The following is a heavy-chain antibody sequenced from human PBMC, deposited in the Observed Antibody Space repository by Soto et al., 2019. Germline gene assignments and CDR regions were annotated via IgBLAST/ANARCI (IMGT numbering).Heavy chain of an antibody. D-gene: IGHD2-8*01. J-gene: IGHJ4*02. V-gene: IGHV1-58*01. CDR1: GFTFSGSA. CDR2: IVVGSGKA. Sequence: QVQLVQSGPEVRKPGDSVTVSCKTSGFTFSGSAVQWVRQIRGQGLEWIGWIVVGSGKAKYAPKFQQRVTISRDESTNTAYLEVNSLRHGDTAIYYCTVDTYGPDYWGQGTLVTVSS. CDR3: TVDTYGPDY.